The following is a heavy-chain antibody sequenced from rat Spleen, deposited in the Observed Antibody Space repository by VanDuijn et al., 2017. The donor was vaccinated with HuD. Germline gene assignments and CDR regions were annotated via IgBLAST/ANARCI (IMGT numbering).Heavy chain of an antibody. Sequence: EVQLVESGGGLVQPGRSLKLSCAASGFTFSDYYMAWVRQAPTKGLEWVASISYDGGSTYYRDSVKGRFTISRDNAKSSLYLQMDSLRSEDTATYYCARHRGPGYNYYVMDAWGQGASVTVSS. CDR3: ARHRGPGYNYYVMDA. V-gene: IGHV5-20*01. D-gene: IGHD1-4*01. CDR1: GFTFSDYY. CDR2: ISYDGGST. J-gene: IGHJ4*01.